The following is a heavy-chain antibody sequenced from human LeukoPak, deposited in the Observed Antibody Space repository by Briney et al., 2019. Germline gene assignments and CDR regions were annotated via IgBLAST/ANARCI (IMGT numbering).Heavy chain of an antibody. Sequence: SETPSLTCTVSGGSISSYYWSWIRQPAGKGLEWIGRIYTSGSTNYNPSLKSRVTMSVDTSKNQFSLKPSSVTAADTAVYYCASGLWFGEFDAFDIWGQGTMVTVSS. CDR2: IYTSGST. CDR1: GGSISSYY. V-gene: IGHV4-4*07. CDR3: ASGLWFGEFDAFDI. D-gene: IGHD3-10*01. J-gene: IGHJ3*02.